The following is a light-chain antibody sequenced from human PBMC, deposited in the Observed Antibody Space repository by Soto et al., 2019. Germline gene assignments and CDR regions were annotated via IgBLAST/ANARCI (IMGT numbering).Light chain of an antibody. CDR2: KAS. CDR1: QSISSW. CDR3: QQYSTYSRT. J-gene: IGKJ1*01. V-gene: IGKV1-5*03. Sequence: DIQMTQSPSTLSASVGDRVTITCRASQSISSWLAWYQQKPGKAPNLLIYKASSLESGVPSRFSGSGSGTEFTLTISSLQPDDFATYYCQQYSTYSRTFDQGTKVEI.